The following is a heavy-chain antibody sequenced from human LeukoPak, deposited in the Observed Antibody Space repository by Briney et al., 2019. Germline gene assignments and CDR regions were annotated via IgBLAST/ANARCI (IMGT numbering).Heavy chain of an antibody. V-gene: IGHV3-48*03. J-gene: IGHJ6*04. CDR1: GFTFSSYE. CDR2: ISSSGSNI. CDR3: ARDLDYYDSSGYYTHPMDV. Sequence: PGGSLRLSCAASGFTFSSYEMNWVRQAPGKGLEWVSYISSSGSNIYYADSVKGRFTISRDNAKNSLYLQMNSLRAEDTAVYYCARDLDYYDSSGYYTHPMDVWGKGTTVTISS. D-gene: IGHD3-22*01.